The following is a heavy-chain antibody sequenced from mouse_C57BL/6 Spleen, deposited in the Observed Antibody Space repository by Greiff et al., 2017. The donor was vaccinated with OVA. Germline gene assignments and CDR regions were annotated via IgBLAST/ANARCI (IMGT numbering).Heavy chain of an antibody. D-gene: IGHD2-4*01. CDR2: ISSGSSTI. CDR1: GFTFSDYG. V-gene: IGHV5-17*01. Sequence: DVKLVESGGGLVKPGGSLKLSCAASGFTFSDYGMHWVRQAQEKGLEWVAYISSGSSTIYYADTVKGRFTFSRDNAKTTLFLQITSQMCEDTAMYYCARRDDYDDGYAMDYWGQGTSVTVSS. CDR3: ARRDDYDDGYAMDY. J-gene: IGHJ4*01.